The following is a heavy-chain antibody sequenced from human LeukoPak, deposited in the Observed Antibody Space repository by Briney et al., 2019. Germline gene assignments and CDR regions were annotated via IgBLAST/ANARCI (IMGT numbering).Heavy chain of an antibody. Sequence: GESLKISRKGSGYSFTTYWIAWVRQMPGKGLEWMGIIYAGNSDARYSPSFQGQVTISADKSISTAYLQWSSLKASDTAMYYCARRISATCREFDYWGPGTLVTVSS. CDR2: IYAGNSDA. CDR1: GYSFTTYW. V-gene: IGHV5-51*01. CDR3: ARRISATCREFDY. D-gene: IGHD1-7*01. J-gene: IGHJ4*02.